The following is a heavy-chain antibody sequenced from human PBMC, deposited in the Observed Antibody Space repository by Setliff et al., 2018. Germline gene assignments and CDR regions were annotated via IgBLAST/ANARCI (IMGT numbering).Heavy chain of an antibody. J-gene: IGHJ4*02. V-gene: IGHV4-34*01. D-gene: IGHD3-3*01. CDR3: RYWSGYYNNDY. CDR1: GGSFSDYY. Sequence: KSSETLSLTCTVYGGSFSDYYWGWIRQPPGKGLEWIAEINHSGSTNYNPSLKSRLTISVDASTNQFSLKLYSVTAADTAVYYCRYWSGYYNNDYWGQGTLVTVSS. CDR2: INHSGST.